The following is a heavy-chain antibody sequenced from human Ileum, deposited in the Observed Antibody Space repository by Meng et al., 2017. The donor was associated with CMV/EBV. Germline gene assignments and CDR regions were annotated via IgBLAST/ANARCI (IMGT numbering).Heavy chain of an antibody. CDR1: GFIFSDYW. V-gene: IGHV3-74*01. CDR2: ISDAGPKT. CDR3: ARDLAFSMTSQIPGY. J-gene: IGHJ4*02. D-gene: IGHD3-22*01. Sequence: SGFIFSDYWMHWVRQVPGKGLLWVARISDAGPKTGYADSVEGRFTISRDNARNTVYLQMNSLRAEDSAVFYCARDLAFSMTSQIPGYWGPGTLVTVSS.